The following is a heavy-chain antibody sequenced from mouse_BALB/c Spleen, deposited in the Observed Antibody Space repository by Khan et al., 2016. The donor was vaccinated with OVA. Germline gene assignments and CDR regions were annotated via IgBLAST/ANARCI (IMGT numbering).Heavy chain of an antibody. V-gene: IGHV1S81*02. D-gene: IGHD3-1*01. CDR2: INPSNGGT. Sequence: QVQLQQSGAELVKPGASVKLSCKASGYAFTNYQMYWVKQRPGQGLEWIGEINPSNGGTNFNEKFKSKATLTVDKSSSPAYMHLSSLTSEDSAVFDSTRGGYGGFAYWGQGTLVTVSA. J-gene: IGHJ3*01. CDR3: TRGGYGGFAY. CDR1: GYAFTNYQ.